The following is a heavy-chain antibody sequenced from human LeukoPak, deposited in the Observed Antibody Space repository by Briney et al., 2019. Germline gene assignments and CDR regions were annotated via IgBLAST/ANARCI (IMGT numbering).Heavy chain of an antibody. J-gene: IGHJ4*02. CDR3: ARDLGGYSYGSHFDY. V-gene: IGHV3-7*01. CDR2: IKQDGTEK. Sequence: GGSLRLSCAASGFTFTTYWMSWVRQPPGKGLEWVANIKQDGTEKYYVDSVKGRFTISRDNAKNSLYLQMNSLRVEDTAVYYCARDLGGYSYGSHFDYWGQGTLVTVSS. CDR1: GFTFTTYW. D-gene: IGHD5-18*01.